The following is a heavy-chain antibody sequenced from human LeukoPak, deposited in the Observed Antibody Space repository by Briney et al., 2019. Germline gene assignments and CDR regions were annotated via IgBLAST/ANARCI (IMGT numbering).Heavy chain of an antibody. CDR1: GISFSAYG. D-gene: IGHD6-13*01. J-gene: IGHJ4*02. V-gene: IGHV3-33*01. Sequence: GGSLRLSCAASGISFSAYGVHWVRQAPGKGLEWVAVIWYDGSSKDYADSVKGRFTFSRDNSKNTLYLQMNSLTVEDTAVYYCARSQSSSLIDYWGQGTLVTVSS. CDR2: IWYDGSSK. CDR3: ARSQSSSLIDY.